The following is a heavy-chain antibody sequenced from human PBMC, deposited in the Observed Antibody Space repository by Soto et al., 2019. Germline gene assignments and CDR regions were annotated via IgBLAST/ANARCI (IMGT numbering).Heavy chain of an antibody. V-gene: IGHV1-46*01. Sequence: GASVKVSCKASGYTFTSYYMHWVRQAPGQGLEWMGIINPSGVSTSYAHKFQGRVTMTGDTSTITVYLELSSLRSEDTAVYYCARDRGVDSTYPGSLDYCRQVPMVTVSS. CDR3: ARDRGVDSTYPGSLDY. CDR1: GYTFTSYY. CDR2: INPSGVST. J-gene: IGHJ4*02. D-gene: IGHD4-4*01.